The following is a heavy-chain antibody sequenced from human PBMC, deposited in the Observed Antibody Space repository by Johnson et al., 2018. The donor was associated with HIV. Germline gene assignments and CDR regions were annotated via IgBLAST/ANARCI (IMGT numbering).Heavy chain of an antibody. J-gene: IGHJ3*01. CDR2: ISYDGSNK. CDR1: GFTFSGYG. CDR3: ARPRTEVLPAGAFDL. V-gene: IGHV3-30*03. Sequence: QVQLVESGGGVVQPGRSLRLSCAASGFTFSGYGMHWVRQAPGKGLEWVAVISYDGSNKYYAESVKGRFTISRDNSKNTLYLQMNSLRDDDTAMYYCARPRTEVLPAGAFDLWGPGTMVTVSS. D-gene: IGHD2-2*01.